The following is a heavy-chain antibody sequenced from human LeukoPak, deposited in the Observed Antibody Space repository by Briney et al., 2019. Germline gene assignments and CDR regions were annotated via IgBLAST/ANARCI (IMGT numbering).Heavy chain of an antibody. J-gene: IGHJ4*02. D-gene: IGHD3-3*01. V-gene: IGHV3-23*01. CDR1: GFTFSSYA. CDR2: ISGSGGST. Sequence: GGSLRLSCAASGFTFSSYAMSWVRQAPGKGLEWVSAISGSGGSTYYADSVKGRFTISGDNSKNTLYLQMNSLRAEDTAVYYCAKVDTIFGVVISYRLFDYWGQGTPVTVSS. CDR3: AKVDTIFGVVISYRLFDY.